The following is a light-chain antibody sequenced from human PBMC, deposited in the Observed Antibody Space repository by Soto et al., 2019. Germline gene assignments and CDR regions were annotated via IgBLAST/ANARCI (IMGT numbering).Light chain of an antibody. J-gene: IGKJ1*01. Sequence: DIQMTQSPSALSASVGDRVTITCRASQSITNWLAWYQQKPGKAPKLLMFDASSLHSGVPSRFSGSGSGTEFTLTISSLQPDDFATCYCQQYNGYPWTFGLGTKVDIK. CDR1: QSITNW. V-gene: IGKV1-5*01. CDR3: QQYNGYPWT. CDR2: DAS.